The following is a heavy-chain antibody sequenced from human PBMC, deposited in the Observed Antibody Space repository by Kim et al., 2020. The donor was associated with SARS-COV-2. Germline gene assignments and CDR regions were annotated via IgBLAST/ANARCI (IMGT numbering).Heavy chain of an antibody. Sequence: ADSVKGRCTISRDNAKNSLYLQMNSLRDEDTAVYYCARVGIVGATSFDYWGQGTLVTVSS. V-gene: IGHV3-21*01. CDR3: ARVGIVGATSFDY. D-gene: IGHD1-26*01. J-gene: IGHJ4*02.